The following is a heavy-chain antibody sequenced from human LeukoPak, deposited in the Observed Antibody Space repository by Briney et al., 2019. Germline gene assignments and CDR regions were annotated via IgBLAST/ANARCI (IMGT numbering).Heavy chain of an antibody. CDR2: ISSSSSTI. CDR1: GFTFSSYS. D-gene: IGHD1-26*01. V-gene: IGHV3-48*01. CDR3: ARDGWAYPDAFDI. J-gene: IGHJ3*02. Sequence: GGSLRLSCAASGFTFSSYSMNWVRQAPGKWLEWVSYISSSSSTIYYADSVKGRFTISRDNAKNSLYLQMNSLRAEDTAVYYCARDGWAYPDAFDIWGQGTMVTVSS.